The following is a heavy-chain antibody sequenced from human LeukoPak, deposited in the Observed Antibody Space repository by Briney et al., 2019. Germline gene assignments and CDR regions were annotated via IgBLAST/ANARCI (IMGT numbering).Heavy chain of an antibody. CDR1: GGSISSSSYY. CDR3: ATHYGSGSHYYYGMDV. J-gene: IGHJ6*02. V-gene: IGHV4-39*01. D-gene: IGHD3-10*01. Sequence: SETLSLTCTVSGGSISSSSYYWGWIRQPPGKGLEWIGSIYYSGSTYYNPSLKSRVTISVDTSKNQFSLKLSSVTAADTAVYYCATHYGSGSHYYYGMDVWGQGTTVTVSS. CDR2: IYYSGST.